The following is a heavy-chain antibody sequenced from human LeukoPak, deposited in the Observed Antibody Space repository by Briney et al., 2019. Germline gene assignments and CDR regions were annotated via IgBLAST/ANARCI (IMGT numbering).Heavy chain of an antibody. Sequence: GRSLRLSCAASGFTFSSYGMHWVRQAPGKGLEWVAVISYDGSNKYYADPVKGRFTISRDNSKNTLYLQMNSLRAEDTAVYYCAKDLVALDEYYFDYWGQGTLVTVSS. J-gene: IGHJ4*02. D-gene: IGHD1-1*01. CDR2: ISYDGSNK. CDR1: GFTFSSYG. CDR3: AKDLVALDEYYFDY. V-gene: IGHV3-30*18.